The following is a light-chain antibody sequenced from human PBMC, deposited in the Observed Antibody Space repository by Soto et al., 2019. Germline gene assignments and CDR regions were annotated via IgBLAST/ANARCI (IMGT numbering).Light chain of an antibody. Sequence: QPVLTQPPSASGTPGQRVTISCSGSSSNIGSNTVNWYQQFPGTAPKLLMYSNNQRPSGVPDRFSGSKAGTSASLAISGLQSEDEADYYCAAWDDSLNVVFGGGTQLTVL. V-gene: IGLV1-44*01. CDR3: AAWDDSLNVV. CDR1: SSNIGSNT. CDR2: SNN. J-gene: IGLJ2*01.